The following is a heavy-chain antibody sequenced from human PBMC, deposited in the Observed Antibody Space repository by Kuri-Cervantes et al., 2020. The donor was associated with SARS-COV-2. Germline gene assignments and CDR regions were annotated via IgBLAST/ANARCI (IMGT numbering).Heavy chain of an antibody. J-gene: IGHJ6*02. CDR3: ARDRSPQLVIGYYYGMDV. CDR1: GFLFSSYA. D-gene: IGHD6-6*01. V-gene: IGHV3-30-3*01. Sequence: GESLKIYCASSGFLFSSYAMHWVRQAPGKGLEWVAVISYDGSNKYYADSVKGRFTISRDNSKNTLYLQMNSLRAEDTAVYYCARDRSPQLVIGYYYGMDVWGQGTTVTVSS. CDR2: ISYDGSNK.